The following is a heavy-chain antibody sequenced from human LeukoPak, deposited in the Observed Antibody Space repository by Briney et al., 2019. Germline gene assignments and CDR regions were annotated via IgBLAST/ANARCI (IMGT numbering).Heavy chain of an antibody. CDR2: IYTSGST. D-gene: IGHD4-17*01. V-gene: IGHV4-61*02. CDR3: ARGNDYGDIPFDY. J-gene: IGHJ4*02. Sequence: PSETLSLTCTVSGGSISSGGYYWTWIRQPAGEGLEWIGRIYTSGSTNYNPSLKSRVTISVDTSKNQFSLKLSSVTAADTAVYFCARGNDYGDIPFDYWGQGTLVTVSS. CDR1: GGSISSGGYY.